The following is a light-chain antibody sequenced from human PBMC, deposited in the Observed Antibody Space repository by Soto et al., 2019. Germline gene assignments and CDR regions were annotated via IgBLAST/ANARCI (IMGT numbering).Light chain of an antibody. CDR3: QQYASSPPT. CDR1: KIFSSSY. V-gene: IGKV3-20*01. CDR2: GAS. J-gene: IGKJ1*01. Sequence: EIVLTQSPGTLSLSPGERATLSCRASKIFSSSYLAWYQQIPGQAPRLLIYGASSRATGIPDRFSGSGSGTDFTLTISRLEPEDFAVFYCQQYASSPPTFGQGTKVEIK.